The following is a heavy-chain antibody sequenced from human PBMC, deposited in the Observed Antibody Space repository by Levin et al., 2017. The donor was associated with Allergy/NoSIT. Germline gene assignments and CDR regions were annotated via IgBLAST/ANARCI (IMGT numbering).Heavy chain of an antibody. CDR3: AHKGYSGYDWDY. J-gene: IGHJ4*02. CDR1: GFSLSTSGVG. D-gene: IGHD5-12*01. V-gene: IGHV2-5*02. Sequence: SGPTLVKPTQTLTLTCTFSGFSLSTSGVGVGWIRPPPGKALEWLALIYWDDDKRYSPSLKSRLTITKDTSKNQVVLTMTNMDPVDTATYYCAHKGYSGYDWDYWGQGTLVTVSS. CDR2: IYWDDDK.